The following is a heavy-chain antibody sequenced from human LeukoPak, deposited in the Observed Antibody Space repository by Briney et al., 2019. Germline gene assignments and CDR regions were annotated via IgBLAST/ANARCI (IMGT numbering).Heavy chain of an antibody. D-gene: IGHD6-6*01. V-gene: IGHV3-48*04. CDR3: ARERHDPIAAFFDY. CDR1: GFTFSSYS. CDR2: ISSSSSTI. Sequence: GGSLRLSCAASGFTFSSYSMNWVRQAPGKGLEWVSYISSSSSTIYYADSVKGRFTISRDNAKNSLYLQMNSLRAEDMAVYYCARERHDPIAAFFDYWGQGTLVTVSS. J-gene: IGHJ4*02.